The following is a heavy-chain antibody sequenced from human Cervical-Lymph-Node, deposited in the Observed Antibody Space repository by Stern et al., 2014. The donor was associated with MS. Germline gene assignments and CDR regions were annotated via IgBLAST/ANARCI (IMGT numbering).Heavy chain of an antibody. Sequence: EVQLLESGGGLVQPGGSLRLSCAASGFTVRSHYMSWVRQAPGKGLEWVSVIYSGGSTYYADSVKGRFTISRDNSKNTLYLQMNSLRAEDTAVYYCATGEYYYDSSGPFDYWGQGTLVTVSS. CDR1: GFTVRSHY. CDR2: IYSGGST. J-gene: IGHJ4*02. CDR3: ATGEYYYDSSGPFDY. V-gene: IGHV3-66*02. D-gene: IGHD3-22*01.